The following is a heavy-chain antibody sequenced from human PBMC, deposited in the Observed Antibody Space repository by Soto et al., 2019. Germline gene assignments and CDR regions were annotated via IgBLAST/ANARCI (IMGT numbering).Heavy chain of an antibody. J-gene: IGHJ5*02. Sequence: SVSNAWMNWVRQAPGKGLEWVGRIKSKTDGGTIDYAAPVKGRFTISRDDSKNTLYLQINSLKIEDTALYYCTTDPTGGWFDPWGQGTLVTVSS. CDR2: IKSKTDGGTI. CDR3: TTDPTGGWFDP. CDR1: SVSNAW. V-gene: IGHV3-15*07. D-gene: IGHD4-17*01.